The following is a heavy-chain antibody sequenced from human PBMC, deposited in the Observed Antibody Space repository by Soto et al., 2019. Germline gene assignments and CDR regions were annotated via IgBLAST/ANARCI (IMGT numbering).Heavy chain of an antibody. J-gene: IGHJ5*02. V-gene: IGHV1-69*06. CDR1: GGTFSSYA. Sequence: QVQLVQSGAEVKKPGSSVKVSCKASGGTFSSYAISWVRQAPGQGLEWMGGIIPIFGTANYAQKFQGRVTITADKSTSTAYMALSSLRSEDTAVYYCARDVRDCSGGSCYFGTFDPWGQGTLVTVSS. CDR3: ARDVRDCSGGSCYFGTFDP. CDR2: IIPIFGTA. D-gene: IGHD2-15*01.